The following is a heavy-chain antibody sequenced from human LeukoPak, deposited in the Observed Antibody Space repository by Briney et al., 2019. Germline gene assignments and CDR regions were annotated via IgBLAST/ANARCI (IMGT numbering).Heavy chain of an antibody. V-gene: IGHV3-23*01. J-gene: IGHJ4*02. Sequence: PGGSLRLSCAASGFTFSSYAMSWVRQAPGKGLEWVSAISESGVSTYYADSVKGRFTVSRDNSDNTLYLQMNRRRAEDAAVYYCAKGIRRYPEPSSWSCFDYWGQGTLVTVSS. CDR2: ISESGVST. D-gene: IGHD6-13*01. CDR3: AKGIRRYPEPSSWSCFDY. CDR1: GFTFSSYA.